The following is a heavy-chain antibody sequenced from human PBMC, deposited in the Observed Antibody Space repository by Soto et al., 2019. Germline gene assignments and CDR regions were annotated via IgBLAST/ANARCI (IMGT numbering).Heavy chain of an antibody. CDR1: GFTFSSYD. D-gene: IGHD4-17*01. Sequence: EVQLVESGGGLVQPGGSLRLSCAASGFTFSSYDMHWVRQATVKGLEWVSAIGTAGDTYYPGSVKGRFGLSRENAESSLYLQMKSLRDGDTTGYYCARAGVYGHFNIWGQGTMVTVSS. CDR2: IGTAGDT. V-gene: IGHV3-13*01. J-gene: IGHJ3*02. CDR3: ARAGVYGHFNI.